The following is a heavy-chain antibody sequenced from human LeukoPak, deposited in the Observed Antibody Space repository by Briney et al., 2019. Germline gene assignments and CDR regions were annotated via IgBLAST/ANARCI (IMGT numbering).Heavy chain of an antibody. D-gene: IGHD5-12*01. CDR2: IIPIFSTA. CDR1: GGTFSSCA. J-gene: IGHJ6*03. V-gene: IGHV1-69*13. Sequence: SVKVSCKASGGTFSSCAISWVRQAPGQGLEWMGGIIPIFSTANYAQKFQGRVTITADESTSTAYMELSSLRSEDTAVYYCASITVDIVATEDHRDYYYYMDVWGKGTTVTISS. CDR3: ASITVDIVATEDHRDYYYYMDV.